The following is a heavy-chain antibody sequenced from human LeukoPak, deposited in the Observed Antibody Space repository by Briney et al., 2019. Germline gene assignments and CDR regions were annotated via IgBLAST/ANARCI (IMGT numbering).Heavy chain of an antibody. D-gene: IGHD6-13*01. CDR1: GYTFTSYG. V-gene: IGHV1-18*01. J-gene: IGHJ5*02. Sequence: ASVKVSCKASGYTFTSYGISWVRQAPGQGLEWMGWISAYNGNTSYAQKLQGRVTMTTDTSTSTAYMELRSLRSDDTAVYYCARDPINSSSWSWFDPWGQGTLVTVSS. CDR3: ARDPINSSSWSWFDP. CDR2: ISAYNGNT.